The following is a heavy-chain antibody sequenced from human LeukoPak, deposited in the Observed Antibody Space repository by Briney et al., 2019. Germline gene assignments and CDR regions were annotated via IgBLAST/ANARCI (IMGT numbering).Heavy chain of an antibody. J-gene: IGHJ4*02. CDR1: GFTFSNAW. CDR2: IKSKSDGGTT. CDR3: TTFIQYGSGRFYY. V-gene: IGHV3-15*01. Sequence: PGGSLRLSCAASGFTFSNAWMSWVRQAPGKGLEWVGRIKSKSDGGTTDYSAPVKGRFTISRDDSKNTLYLQMNSLKTEDTAVYYCTTFIQYGSGRFYYWGQGTLVTVSS. D-gene: IGHD3-10*01.